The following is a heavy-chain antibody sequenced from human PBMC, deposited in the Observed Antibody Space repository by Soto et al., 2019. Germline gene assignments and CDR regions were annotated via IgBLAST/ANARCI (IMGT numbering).Heavy chain of an antibody. CDR1: GYSFTSYY. CDR2: INPRDGST. CDR3: ARENYRGYGNDAFDI. J-gene: IGHJ3*02. V-gene: IGHV1-46*01. Sequence: QVQLVQSGAEVREPGASVKVSCKASGYSFTSYYMHWVRQAPGQGLEWMGIINPRDGSTSYAQKFQGRVTMTRDTSTSTVYMELSSLRSEDTAVYYCARENYRGYGNDAFDIWGQGTMVTVSS. D-gene: IGHD5-12*01.